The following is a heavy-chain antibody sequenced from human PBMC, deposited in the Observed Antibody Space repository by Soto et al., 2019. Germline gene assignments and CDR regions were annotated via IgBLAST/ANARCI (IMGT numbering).Heavy chain of an antibody. CDR1: GGSFSGYY. CDR2: INHSGST. D-gene: IGHD3-10*01. J-gene: IGHJ6*02. Sequence: SETLSLTCAVYGGSFSGYYWSWIRQPPGKGLEWIGEINHSGSTNYNPSLKSRVTISVDTSKNQFSLKLSFVTAADTAVYYCARGTWFGELTRYYYYGMDVWGQGTTVTVSS. CDR3: ARGTWFGELTRYYYYGMDV. V-gene: IGHV4-34*01.